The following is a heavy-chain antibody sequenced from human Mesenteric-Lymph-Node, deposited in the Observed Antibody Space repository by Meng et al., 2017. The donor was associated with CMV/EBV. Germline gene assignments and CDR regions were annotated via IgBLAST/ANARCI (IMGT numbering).Heavy chain of an antibody. CDR3: ARDGGEYYDFWSGSERTYYYYGMDV. CDR1: GFTFSSYA. J-gene: IGHJ6*02. Sequence: GGSLRLSCAASGFTFSSYAMSWVRQAPGKGLEWVSAITGSGGSSHYADTVKGRFTISRDNSRNTVFLQMNSLREEDTAVYYCARDGGEYYDFWSGSERTYYYYGMDVWGQGTTVTVSS. D-gene: IGHD3-3*01. CDR2: ITGSGGSS. V-gene: IGHV3-23*01.